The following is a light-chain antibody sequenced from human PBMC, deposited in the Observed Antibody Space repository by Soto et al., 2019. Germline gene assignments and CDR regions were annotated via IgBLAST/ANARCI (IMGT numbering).Light chain of an antibody. Sequence: QSVLTQPASVSGSPGQSITISCTGTSSDVGGYNYVSWSQQHPGKAPKLLISDVSNRPSGVSNRFSGSKSANTASLVISGLQSEDEADYYCSSYTTSRTWVFGGGTKLTVL. CDR3: SSYTTSRTWV. V-gene: IGLV2-14*03. J-gene: IGLJ3*02. CDR2: DVS. CDR1: SSDVGGYNY.